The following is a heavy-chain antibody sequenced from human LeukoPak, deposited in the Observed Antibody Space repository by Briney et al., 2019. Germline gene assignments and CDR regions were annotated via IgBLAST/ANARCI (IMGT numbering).Heavy chain of an antibody. Sequence: PGGSLRLSCAASGFTFSSYAMHWVRQAPGKGLEWVAVISYDGSEKYYADSVKGRFTLSRDNSRDTLYLQMNSLRPEDTAVYFCAREKSLVLVTTRDALDIWGQGTMVAVSS. CDR3: AREKSLVLVTTRDALDI. V-gene: IGHV3-30*01. CDR2: ISYDGSEK. D-gene: IGHD2-21*02. J-gene: IGHJ3*02. CDR1: GFTFSSYA.